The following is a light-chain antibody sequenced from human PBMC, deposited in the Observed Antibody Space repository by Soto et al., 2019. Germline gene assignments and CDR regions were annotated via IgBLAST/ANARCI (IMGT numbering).Light chain of an antibody. CDR3: GTWDSSLSAVV. CDR2: DKN. V-gene: IGLV1-51*01. CDR1: NSNIGYNY. J-gene: IGLJ2*01. Sequence: QSVLTQPPSVSAAPGQTVTISCSGSNSNIGYNYVSWYQQLPGTAPKLLIYDKNERPSGIPDRFSGSKSGTSATLGITGLQTGDEADYYCGTWDSSLSAVVFGGGTKLTVL.